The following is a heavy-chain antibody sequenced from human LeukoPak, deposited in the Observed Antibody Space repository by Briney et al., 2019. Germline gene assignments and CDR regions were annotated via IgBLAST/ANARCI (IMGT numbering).Heavy chain of an antibody. CDR1: RVSFSGYG. CDR2: IISSGGST. V-gene: IGHV3-23*01. D-gene: IGHD1-26*01. J-gene: IGHJ4*02. Sequence: GGSLRLSCAASRVSFSGYGMSWVRQAPGKGRGWGTAIISSGGSTYYADAVKGRFTISRDNDKNTLYLQMNSLRADDTAVFYCANFGGSNQNSYFDYWGQGTLVTVSS. CDR3: ANFGGSNQNSYFDY.